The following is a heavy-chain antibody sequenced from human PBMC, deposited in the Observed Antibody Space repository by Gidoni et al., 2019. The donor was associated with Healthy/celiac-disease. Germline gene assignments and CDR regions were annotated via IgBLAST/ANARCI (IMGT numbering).Heavy chain of an antibody. J-gene: IGHJ4*02. CDR2: IYYSGST. CDR3: ASLHCPDGYYSGPFDY. V-gene: IGHV4-39*01. CDR1: GGSISSSSYY. Sequence: QLQLQESGPGLVKPSETLSLTCTVSGGSISSSSYYWGWIRQPPGKGLEWIGSIYYSGSTYYNPSLKSRVTISVDTSKNQFSLKLSSVTAADTAVYYCASLHCPDGYYSGPFDYWGQGTLVTVSS. D-gene: IGHD1-26*01.